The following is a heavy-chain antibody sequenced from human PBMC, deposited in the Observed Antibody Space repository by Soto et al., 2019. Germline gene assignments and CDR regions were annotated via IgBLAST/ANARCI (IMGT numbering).Heavy chain of an antibody. D-gene: IGHD6-13*01. CDR2: ISAYNGNT. J-gene: IGHJ6*02. Sequence: QVQLVQSGGEVKKPGASVKVSCKTSGYSFTTYGISWVRQAPGQGLEWMGWISAYNGNTNYAQQLPGIVTMTKDTSTVTAYMELRSLRSDDTTVYDCEPAGPSSYYYYGMDVWGPGRTVTVSS. CDR3: EPAGPSSYYYYGMDV. CDR1: GYSFTTYG. V-gene: IGHV1-18*01.